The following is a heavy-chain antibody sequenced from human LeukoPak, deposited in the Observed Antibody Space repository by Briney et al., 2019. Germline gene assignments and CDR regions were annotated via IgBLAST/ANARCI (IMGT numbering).Heavy chain of an antibody. CDR3: ANKYYGSGSPSYYYYYGMDV. Sequence: QSGGSLRLSCAASGFTFSSYGMHWVRQAPGKGLEWVAVISYDGSNKYYADSVKGRFTISRDNSKNTLYLQMNSLRAEDTAVYYCANKYYGSGSPSYYYYYGMDVWGQGTTVTVSS. V-gene: IGHV3-30*18. J-gene: IGHJ6*02. D-gene: IGHD3-10*01. CDR1: GFTFSSYG. CDR2: ISYDGSNK.